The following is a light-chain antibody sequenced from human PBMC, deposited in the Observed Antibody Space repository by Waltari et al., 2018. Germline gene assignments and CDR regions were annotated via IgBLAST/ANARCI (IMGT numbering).Light chain of an antibody. Sequence: HSALTQPASVSGSPGQSITISCTGSSSDIGNYNYVSWYQQHPGKAPKLWIFDVSNRPCGISKCFTGSKSCLTASLTISGHQAEGEADYCCCAYISSDTLELFGGGTSLTVL. CDR3: CAYISSDTLEL. CDR1: SSDIGNYNY. J-gene: IGLJ2*01. V-gene: IGLV2-14*03. CDR2: DVS.